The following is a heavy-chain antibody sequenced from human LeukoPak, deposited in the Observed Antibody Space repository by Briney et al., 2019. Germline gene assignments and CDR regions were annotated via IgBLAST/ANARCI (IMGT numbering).Heavy chain of an antibody. CDR3: ARVYSSSWYCDY. Sequence: SVKVSCKASGGTFSSYAISWVRQAPGQGLEWMGRIIPILGIANYAQKFQGRVTITADKSTSTAYMELSSLRSEDTAVYYCARVYSSSWYCDYWGQGTLVTVSS. D-gene: IGHD6-13*01. CDR1: GGTFSSYA. V-gene: IGHV1-69*04. J-gene: IGHJ4*02. CDR2: IIPILGIA.